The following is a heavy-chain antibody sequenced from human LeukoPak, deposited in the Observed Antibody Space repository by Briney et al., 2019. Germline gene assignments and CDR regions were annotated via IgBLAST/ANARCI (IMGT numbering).Heavy chain of an antibody. CDR1: GYIFTKYG. CDR2: ISAHYGNT. Sequence: ASVKVSCMGSGYIFTKYGFSWVRQPPGPGLGWVGCISAHYGNTNYAQKFQDRVTLTTDTSTNTAYKELRSLRPDDTAVYYCARDFFHGHCSGLSCFLLDYWGQGSLVTVSS. V-gene: IGHV1-18*04. J-gene: IGHJ4*02. CDR3: ARDFFHGHCSGLSCFLLDY. D-gene: IGHD2-15*01.